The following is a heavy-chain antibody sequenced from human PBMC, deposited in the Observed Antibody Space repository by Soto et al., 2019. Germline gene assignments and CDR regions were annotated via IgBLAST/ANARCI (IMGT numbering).Heavy chain of an antibody. CDR1: GGSISSGCYS. D-gene: IGHD2-2*01. CDR2: IYHSGST. V-gene: IGHV4-30-2*01. CDR3: ASSSTSLGMDV. J-gene: IGHJ6*02. Sequence: PSETLSLTCAVSGGSISSGCYSWSWIRQPPGKGLEWIGYIYHSGSTYYNPSLKSRVTISVDRSKNQFSLKLSSVTAADTAVYYCASSSTSLGMDVWGQGTTVTVSS.